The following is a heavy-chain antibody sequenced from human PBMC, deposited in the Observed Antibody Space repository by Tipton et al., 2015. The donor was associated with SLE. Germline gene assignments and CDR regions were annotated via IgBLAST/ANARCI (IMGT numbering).Heavy chain of an antibody. D-gene: IGHD6-6*01. CDR3: ARHWGAARSPWYYFYGLDV. Sequence: TLSLTCAVYGGSFSGYYWSWIRQPPGKGLEWIGEINHSGSTNYNPSLKSRVTISLDTSKNQFSLKLSSVTAADTAVYYCARHWGAARSPWYYFYGLDVWGQGTTVTVAS. CDR1: GGSFSGYY. CDR2: INHSGST. V-gene: IGHV4-34*01. J-gene: IGHJ6*02.